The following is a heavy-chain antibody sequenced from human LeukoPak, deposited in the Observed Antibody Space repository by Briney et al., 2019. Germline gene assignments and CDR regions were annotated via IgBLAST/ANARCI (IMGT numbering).Heavy chain of an antibody. Sequence: GGSLRLSCAASGFTVSSNYMSWVRQAPGKGLEWVSVIYSGGTTYYADSVKGRFTVSRDNSKNTLYLQMNSLRAEDTAVYYCAKNERWSCTSTTCSYYFDYWGQGTLVTVSS. J-gene: IGHJ4*02. CDR3: AKNERWSCTSTTCSYYFDY. D-gene: IGHD2-2*01. V-gene: IGHV3-53*01. CDR1: GFTVSSNY. CDR2: IYSGGTT.